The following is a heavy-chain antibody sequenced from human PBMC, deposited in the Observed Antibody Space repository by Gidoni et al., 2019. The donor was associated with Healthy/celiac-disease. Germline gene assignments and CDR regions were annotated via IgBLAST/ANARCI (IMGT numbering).Heavy chain of an antibody. D-gene: IGHD1-1*01. J-gene: IGHJ5*02. CDR1: GGSISSYY. CDR3: ARQGRYNWNENWFDP. Sequence: QVQLQESGPGLAKPSETLSLTCTVSGGSISSYYWSWIRQPPGKGLEWIGYIYYSGSTNYNPSLKSRVTISVDTSKNQFSLKLSSVTAADTAVYYCARQGRYNWNENWFDPWGQGTLVTVSS. V-gene: IGHV4-59*08. CDR2: IYYSGST.